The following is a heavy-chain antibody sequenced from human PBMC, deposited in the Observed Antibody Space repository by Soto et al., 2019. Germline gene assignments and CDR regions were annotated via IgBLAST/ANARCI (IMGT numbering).Heavy chain of an antibody. Sequence: PSETLSLTCTVSGASIRSTDYYWSWIRQAPGKGLEWIGYVYYTGSTYYNPSLMSRLTISVDTSKNQFSLKLTSVTAAETAVYYCARDRVRGYYYDSSGDAFDIWGQGTMVTVSS. V-gene: IGHV4-30-4*01. CDR1: GASIRSTDYY. D-gene: IGHD3-22*01. CDR2: VYYTGST. J-gene: IGHJ3*02. CDR3: ARDRVRGYYYDSSGDAFDI.